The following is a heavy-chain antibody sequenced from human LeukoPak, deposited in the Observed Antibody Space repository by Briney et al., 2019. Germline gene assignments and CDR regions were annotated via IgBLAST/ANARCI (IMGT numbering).Heavy chain of an antibody. Sequence: PGGSLRLSCAASGFTFDDYAMHWVRQAPGKGLEWVSGISWNSGSIGYADSVKGRFTISRDNAKNSLYLQMNSLRAEDTALYYCAKGQWELLLGAIDYWGQGTLVTVSS. CDR3: AKGQWELLLGAIDY. V-gene: IGHV3-9*01. J-gene: IGHJ4*02. D-gene: IGHD1-26*01. CDR2: ISWNSGSI. CDR1: GFTFDDYA.